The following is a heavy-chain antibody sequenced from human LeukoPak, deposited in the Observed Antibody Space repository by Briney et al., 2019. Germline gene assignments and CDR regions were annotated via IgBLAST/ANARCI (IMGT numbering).Heavy chain of an antibody. CDR2: INPSGGST. CDR1: GYTFTTYA. Sequence: ASVKVSCKASGYTFTTYAMYWVRQAPGQGLEWMGIINPSGGSTSYTQKFQGRITMTRDTSTSTVYVELSSLRSEDTAVYYCARAYYHASSRYYFPLDYWGQGTLVTVSS. D-gene: IGHD3-22*01. CDR3: ARAYYHASSRYYFPLDY. V-gene: IGHV1-46*01. J-gene: IGHJ4*02.